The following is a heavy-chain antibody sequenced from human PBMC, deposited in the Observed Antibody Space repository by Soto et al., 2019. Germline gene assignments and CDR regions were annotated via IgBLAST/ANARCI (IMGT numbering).Heavy chain of an antibody. CDR2: IYSGGGT. J-gene: IGHJ4*02. Sequence: EVQLVESGGGLVQPGGSLRLSCAASGFTVSNNRMSWVRQAPGKGLEWVSVIYSGGGTKYADSVKGRFTISRDNSKNTLYLQMNSLRADDTAVYYCARVDYGDDFWGQGTLVTVSS. CDR1: GFTVSNNR. CDR3: ARVDYGDDF. D-gene: IGHD4-17*01. V-gene: IGHV3-66*01.